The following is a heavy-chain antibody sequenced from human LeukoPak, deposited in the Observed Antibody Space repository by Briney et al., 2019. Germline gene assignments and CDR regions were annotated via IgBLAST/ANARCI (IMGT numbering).Heavy chain of an antibody. V-gene: IGHV4-34*01. CDR3: ARGLGSCCSSTSCAPFDY. Sequence: SETLSLTCAVSGGSFSGYYWSWIRQPPGKGLEWIGEINHSGSTNYNPSLKSRVTISVDTSKNQFSLKLSSVTAADTAVYYCARGLGSCCSSTSCAPFDYWGQGTLVTVSS. D-gene: IGHD2-2*01. J-gene: IGHJ4*02. CDR1: GGSFSGYY. CDR2: INHSGST.